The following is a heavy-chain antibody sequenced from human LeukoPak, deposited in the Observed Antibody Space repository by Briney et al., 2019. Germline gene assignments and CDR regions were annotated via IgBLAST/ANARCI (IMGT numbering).Heavy chain of an antibody. J-gene: IGHJ3*02. Sequence: PGGSLRLSCAASGFTFSSYAMHWVRQAPGKGLEWVAVISYDGSNKYYADSVKGRFTISRDNSKNTLYLQMNSLRAEDTAVYYCAKEVSGSNYGYGAFDIWGQGTMVTVSS. D-gene: IGHD3-10*01. CDR3: AKEVSGSNYGYGAFDI. CDR2: ISYDGSNK. V-gene: IGHV3-30-3*01. CDR1: GFTFSSYA.